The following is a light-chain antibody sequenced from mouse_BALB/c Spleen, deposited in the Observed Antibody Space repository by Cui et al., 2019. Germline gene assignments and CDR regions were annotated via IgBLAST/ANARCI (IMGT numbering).Light chain of an antibody. Sequence: QIVLTQSPAIMFASPGEKVTMTCSASSRVSYMYWYQQKPGSSPRLLIYDTSNLASGVPVRFSGSGSGTSYSLTISRMEAEDAATYYCQQWSSYLTFGSGTKLEIK. CDR2: DTS. V-gene: IGKV4-55*01. CDR3: QQWSSYLT. J-gene: IGKJ4*01. CDR1: SRVSY.